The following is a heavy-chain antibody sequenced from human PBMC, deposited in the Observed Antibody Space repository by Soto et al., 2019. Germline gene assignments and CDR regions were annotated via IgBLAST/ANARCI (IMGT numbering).Heavy chain of an antibody. CDR2: LNPNNGDT. D-gene: IGHD4-17*01. J-gene: IGHJ4*02. Sequence: QVQLVQSGAEVKKPGASVKVSCKASGYPFTTYDINWLRQAAGQGLELIGWLNPNNGDTAYAQKFQGRVTMTRDTSISTAYMELTSLRSEDTAVYYCAREFSDYAGYWGQGTLVTVST. CDR3: AREFSDYAGY. V-gene: IGHV1-8*01. CDR1: GYPFTTYD.